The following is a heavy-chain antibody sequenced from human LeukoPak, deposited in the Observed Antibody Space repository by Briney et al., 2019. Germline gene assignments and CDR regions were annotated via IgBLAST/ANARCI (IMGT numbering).Heavy chain of an antibody. Sequence: SETLSLTCTVSGGSISSYYWSWIRQPPGKGLEWIGYIYYSGSTNYNPSLKSRVTISVDTSKNQFSLKLSSVTAADTAVYYCANQPGYSSSWYGLDWFDPWGQGTLVTVSS. CDR1: GGSISSYY. CDR3: ANQPGYSSSWYGLDWFDP. CDR2: IYYSGST. D-gene: IGHD6-13*01. V-gene: IGHV4-59*08. J-gene: IGHJ5*02.